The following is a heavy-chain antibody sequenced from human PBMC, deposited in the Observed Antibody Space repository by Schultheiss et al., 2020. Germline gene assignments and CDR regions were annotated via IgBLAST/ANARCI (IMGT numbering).Heavy chain of an antibody. CDR1: GFTFSSYG. J-gene: IGHJ4*02. CDR3: AKGRSSGWTLFDY. V-gene: IGHV3-NL1*01. Sequence: GGSLRLSCAASGFTFSSYGMHWVRQAPGKGLVWVSRINTDGSSTNYADSVKGRFTISRDNSKNTLYLQMNSLRAEDTAVYYCAKGRSSGWTLFDYWGQGTLVTVSS. CDR2: INTDGSST. D-gene: IGHD6-19*01.